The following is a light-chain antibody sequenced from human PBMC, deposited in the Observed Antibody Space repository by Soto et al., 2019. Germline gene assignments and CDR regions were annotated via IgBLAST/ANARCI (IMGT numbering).Light chain of an antibody. CDR3: QQYNSYSPLT. V-gene: IGKV1-5*03. Sequence: DIQMTQSPSTLSASVGDRVTISCRASQSISSWLAWYQQKPGKAPNLLIYKASNLQSGVPSRFSGSGSGTEFTLTISSLQPDDFATYYCQQYNSYSPLTFGGGTKVEIK. CDR2: KAS. CDR1: QSISSW. J-gene: IGKJ4*01.